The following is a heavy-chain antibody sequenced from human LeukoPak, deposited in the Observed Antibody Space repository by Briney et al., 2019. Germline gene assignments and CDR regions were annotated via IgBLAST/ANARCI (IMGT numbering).Heavy chain of an antibody. J-gene: IGHJ4*02. CDR1: GFTFSSYA. D-gene: IGHD3-9*01. CDR2: ISGSGGST. Sequence: GGSLRLSCAASGFTFSSYAMSWVRQAPGKGLEWVSAISGSGGSTYYADSVKGRFTISRDNSKNTLYLQMNSLRAEDTAVYYCASGQLRYFDWLLRFDYWGQGTLVTVSS. CDR3: ASGQLRYFDWLLRFDY. V-gene: IGHV3-23*01.